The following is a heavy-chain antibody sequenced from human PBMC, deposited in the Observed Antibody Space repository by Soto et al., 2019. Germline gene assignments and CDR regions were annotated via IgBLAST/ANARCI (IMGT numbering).Heavy chain of an antibody. CDR3: AREGYYGSGSRLYYYGMDV. CDR2: IIPILGIA. V-gene: IGHV1-69*04. Sequence: SVKVSCKASGGTFSSYTISWVRQAPGQGLEWMGRIIPILGIANYAQKFQGRVTITADKSTSTAYMELSSLRSEDTAVYYCAREGYYGSGSRLYYYGMDVWGQGTTVTVSS. D-gene: IGHD3-10*01. CDR1: GGTFSSYT. J-gene: IGHJ6*02.